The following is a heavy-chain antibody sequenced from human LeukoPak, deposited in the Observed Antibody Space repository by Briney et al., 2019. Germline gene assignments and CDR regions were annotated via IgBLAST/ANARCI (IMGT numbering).Heavy chain of an antibody. CDR1: GFTFSSYG. J-gene: IGHJ4*02. V-gene: IGHV3-30*02. Sequence: GGSLRLSCEASGFTFSSYGMHWVRQAPGKGLEGVAFIRYDGSNKYYADSVKGRFTISRDNSRNSVFLQMNSLRSEDTALYHCAKEADCPSDCLFFHSWGQGTLVTVPS. D-gene: IGHD2-21*02. CDR2: IRYDGSNK. CDR3: AKEADCPSDCLFFHS.